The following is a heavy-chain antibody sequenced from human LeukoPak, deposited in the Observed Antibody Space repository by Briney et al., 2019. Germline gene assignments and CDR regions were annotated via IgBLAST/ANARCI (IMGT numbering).Heavy chain of an antibody. V-gene: IGHV3-30*18. CDR1: GFTFSSYG. CDR2: ISYDGSNK. CDR3: AKDIQVAGFDY. Sequence: GGSLRLSCAASGFTFSSYGMHWVRQAPAKGLEWVAVISYDGSNKYYADSVKGRFTISRDNSKNTLYLQMNSLRAEDTAVYYCAKDIQVAGFDYWGQGTLVTVSS. D-gene: IGHD6-19*01. J-gene: IGHJ4*02.